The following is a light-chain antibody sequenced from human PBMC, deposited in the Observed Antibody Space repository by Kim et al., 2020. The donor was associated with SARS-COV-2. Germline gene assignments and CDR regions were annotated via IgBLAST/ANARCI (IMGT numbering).Light chain of an antibody. CDR3: SSYTSSSTPYV. J-gene: IGLJ1*01. V-gene: IGLV2-14*03. Sequence: QWITLSCTGTSSDVGGYNYVSWYQQHPGKAPKLMIYDVSNRPSGVSNRFSGSKSGNTASLTISGLQAEDEADYYCSSYTSSSTPYVFGTGTKVTVL. CDR2: DVS. CDR1: SSDVGGYNY.